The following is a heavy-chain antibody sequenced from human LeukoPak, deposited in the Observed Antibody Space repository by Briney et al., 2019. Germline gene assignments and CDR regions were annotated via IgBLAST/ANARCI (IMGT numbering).Heavy chain of an antibody. J-gene: IGHJ6*03. CDR3: ARGGEFPNYYYYYMDV. CDR1: GYTFTSYG. D-gene: IGHD3-10*01. CDR2: MNPNSGNT. Sequence: ASVKVSCKASGYTFTSYGISWVRQATGQGLEWMGWMNPNSGNTGYAQKFQGRVTITRNTSISTAYMELSSLRSEDTAVYYCARGGEFPNYYYYYMDVWGKGTTVTVSS. V-gene: IGHV1-8*03.